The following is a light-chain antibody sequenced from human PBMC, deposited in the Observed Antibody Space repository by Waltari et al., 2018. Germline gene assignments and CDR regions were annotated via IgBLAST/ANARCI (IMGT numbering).Light chain of an antibody. J-gene: IGKJ1*01. CDR1: QNVYTN. V-gene: IGKV3-15*01. Sequence: EIVMTQSQATLSVSPGDRANLSCRASQNVYTNLAWYQQKPGQAPRLLIYGASTRATDIPARFSGSGSGTEFTLTISSLESEDFAIFYCQQYMNWPRTFGQGTKVEIK. CDR3: QQYMNWPRT. CDR2: GAS.